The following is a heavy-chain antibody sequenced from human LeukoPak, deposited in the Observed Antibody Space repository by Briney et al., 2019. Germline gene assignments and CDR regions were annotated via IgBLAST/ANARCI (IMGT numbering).Heavy chain of an antibody. J-gene: IGHJ6*03. CDR2: INPNSGGT. V-gene: IGHV1-2*06. CDR1: GYTFTGYY. Sequence: GASVKVSCKASGYTFTGYYMHWVRQAPGQGLEWMGRINPNSGGTNYAQKFQGRVTMTRDTSISTAYMELSRLRSDDTAVYYCAREASFQPYYYYMDVWGKGTTVTVSS. CDR3: AREASFQPYYYYMDV.